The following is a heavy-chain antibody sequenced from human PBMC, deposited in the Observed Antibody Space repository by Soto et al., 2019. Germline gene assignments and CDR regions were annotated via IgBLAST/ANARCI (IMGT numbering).Heavy chain of an antibody. CDR2: INPSGGST. J-gene: IGHJ4*02. V-gene: IGHV1-46*01. CDR3: ARGDIVVVPAARALDY. D-gene: IGHD2-2*01. Sequence: AILNVSFKADGYTCPSCKIHCVRHAPEPGLEWMGIINPSGGSTSYARKFQGRVTMTRDTSTSTVYMELSSLRSEDTAVYYCARGDIVVVPAARALDYWGQGTLVTVSS. CDR1: GYTCPSCK.